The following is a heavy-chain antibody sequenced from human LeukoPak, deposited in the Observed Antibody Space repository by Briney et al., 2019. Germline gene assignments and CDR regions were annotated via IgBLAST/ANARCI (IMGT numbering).Heavy chain of an antibody. CDR3: AKGGQAVPGTSDY. Sequence: GGSLRLSCTVSGFTFSNYPMHWVRQAPGKGLEWVAFISKDGSDKYYVDSVKGRFIISRDNSKNTVYLQMDSLKPEDTAVYYCAKGGQAVPGTSDYWGQGTLVTVSS. D-gene: IGHD6-19*01. J-gene: IGHJ4*02. CDR1: GFTFSNYP. CDR2: ISKDGSDK. V-gene: IGHV3-30*04.